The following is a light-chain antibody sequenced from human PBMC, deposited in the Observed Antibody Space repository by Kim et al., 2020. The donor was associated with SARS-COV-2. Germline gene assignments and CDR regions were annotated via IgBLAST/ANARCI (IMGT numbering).Light chain of an antibody. CDR1: KLGEKY. J-gene: IGLJ2*01. CDR2: QDF. Sequence: YELTQPPSVYVSPGQTVTITCSGDKLGEKYSCWYQQKSGQSPVLVIYQDFKRPSGIPERFSGSNFGNTATLTISGTQAVDEADYYCQAWDSGTVVFGGGTKLTVL. CDR3: QAWDSGTVV. V-gene: IGLV3-1*01.